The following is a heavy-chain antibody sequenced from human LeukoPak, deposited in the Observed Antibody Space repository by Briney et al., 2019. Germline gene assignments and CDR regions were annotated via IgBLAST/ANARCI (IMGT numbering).Heavy chain of an antibody. CDR1: GYTLTVYY. CDR3: AGGRGGHQIDY. Sequence: ASVTVSCKASGYTLTVYYMHWERQAQGHGHEWMGRSHPNSGGTTYAQPFQGRVTTTTDTSTSTAYMVLRRLRSAAAAAEYCAGGRGGHQIDYWGQGTLDTISS. D-gene: IGHD6-25*01. V-gene: IGHV1-2*06. J-gene: IGHJ4*02. CDR2: SHPNSGGT.